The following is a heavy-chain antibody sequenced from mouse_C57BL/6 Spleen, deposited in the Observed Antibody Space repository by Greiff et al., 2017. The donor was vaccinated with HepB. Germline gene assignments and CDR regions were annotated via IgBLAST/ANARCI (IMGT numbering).Heavy chain of an antibody. CDR2: IYPGDGDT. Sequence: QVQLQQSGPELVKPGASVKISCKASGYAFSSSWMNWVKQRPGKGLEWIGRIYPGDGDTNYNGKFKGKATLTADKSSSTAYMQLSSLTSEDSAVYFCERDYYGNYGDYWGQGTTLTVSS. J-gene: IGHJ2*01. V-gene: IGHV1-82*01. CDR1: GYAFSSSW. CDR3: ERDYYGNYGDY. D-gene: IGHD2-1*01.